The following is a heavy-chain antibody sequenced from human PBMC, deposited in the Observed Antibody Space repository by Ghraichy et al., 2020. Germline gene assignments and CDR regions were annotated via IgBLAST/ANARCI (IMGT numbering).Heavy chain of an antibody. J-gene: IGHJ6*02. CDR1: GFTFSSYG. CDR3: ARGRRHRDNYYYGMDV. CDR2: IWYDGSNK. D-gene: IGHD2-21*01. V-gene: IGHV3-33*01. Sequence: GGSLRLSCAASGFTFSSYGMHWVRQAPGKGLEWVAVIWYDGSNKYYADSVKGRFTISRDNSKNTLYLQMNSLRAEDTAVYYCARGRRHRDNYYYGMDVWGQGTTVTVSS.